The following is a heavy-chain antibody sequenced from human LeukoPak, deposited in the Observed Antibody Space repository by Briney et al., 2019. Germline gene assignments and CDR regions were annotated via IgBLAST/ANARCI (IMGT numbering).Heavy chain of an antibody. V-gene: IGHV1-18*01. CDR3: ARVRRYFDWFTLIDY. D-gene: IGHD3-9*01. CDR1: GYTFTSYG. CDR2: ISAYNGNT. J-gene: IGHJ4*02. Sequence: ASVKVSCKASGYTFTSYGISWVQQAPGQGLEWMGWISAYNGNTNYAQKLQGRVTMTTDTSTSTAYMELRSLRSDDTAVYYCARVRRYFDWFTLIDYWGQGTLVTVSS.